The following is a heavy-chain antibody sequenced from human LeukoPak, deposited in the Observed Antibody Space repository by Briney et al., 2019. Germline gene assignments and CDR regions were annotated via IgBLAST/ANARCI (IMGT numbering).Heavy chain of an antibody. CDR3: AKDLYGTVYFDC. Sequence: GGSLRLSWAATGFTFDDYAMRWVRQAAGKGLEWVSLFSGDGGSTYYADSMKGRFTISRDNSKNSLYLQMNSLRTEDTALYYCAKDLYGTVYFDCWGQGTLVTASS. CDR2: FSGDGGST. D-gene: IGHD1-7*01. CDR1: GFTFDDYA. V-gene: IGHV3-43*02. J-gene: IGHJ4*02.